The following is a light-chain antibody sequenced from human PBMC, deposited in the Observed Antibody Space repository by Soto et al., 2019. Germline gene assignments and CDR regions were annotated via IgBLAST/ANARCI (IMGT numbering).Light chain of an antibody. CDR1: YSNFGSNI. V-gene: IGLV1-44*01. CDR3: ASWDDSLNDVL. J-gene: IGLJ2*01. CDR2: NNN. Sequence: QSVLTQPPSASGTPGQRVTISCSGSYSNFGSNIVNWYQHFPGTAPKLLIYNNNNRPSGVPDRFSASKSGTSVSLAISGLQYEDEAIYYCASWDDSLNDVLFGGGTKVTVL.